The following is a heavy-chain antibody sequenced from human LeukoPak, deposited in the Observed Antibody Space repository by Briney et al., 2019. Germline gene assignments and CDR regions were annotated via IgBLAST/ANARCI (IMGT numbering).Heavy chain of an antibody. D-gene: IGHD3-10*01. Sequence: GGSLRLSCAASGFIFSDDPMNWVRQAPGEGLEWLSNIRSTGTDTYYADSVKGRFTISRDNSKNTLYLQMNSLRAEDTAVYYCAKGHYYGSGSYSGRAFDIWGQGTMVTVSS. CDR3: AKGHYYGSGSYSGRAFDI. CDR1: GFIFSDDP. V-gene: IGHV3-23*05. CDR2: IRSTGTDT. J-gene: IGHJ3*02.